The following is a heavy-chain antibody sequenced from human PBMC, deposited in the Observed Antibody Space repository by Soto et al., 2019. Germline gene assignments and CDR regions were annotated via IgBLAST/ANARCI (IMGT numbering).Heavy chain of an antibody. CDR1: GGSFSGYY. Sequence: TLSLTCAVYGGSFSGYYWSWIRQPPGKGLEWIGEINHSGSTNYNPSLKSRVTISVDTSKNQFSLRLSSVTAADTAVYYCARRAAGTSRAFDYWGQGTLVTVSS. CDR3: ARRAAGTSRAFDY. D-gene: IGHD6-13*01. CDR2: INHSGST. V-gene: IGHV4-34*01. J-gene: IGHJ4*02.